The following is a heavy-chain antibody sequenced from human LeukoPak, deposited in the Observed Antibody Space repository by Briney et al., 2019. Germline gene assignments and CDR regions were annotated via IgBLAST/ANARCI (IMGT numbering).Heavy chain of an antibody. CDR3: ARGKTSPILRYGSGSYYHHNWFDP. CDR2: INHSGST. V-gene: IGHV4-34*01. CDR1: GGSISTYY. Sequence: SETLSLTCTVSGGSISTYYWSWIRQPPGKGLEWIGEINHSGSTNYNPSLKSRVTISVDTSKNQFSLKLSSVTAADTAVYYCARGKTSPILRYGSGSYYHHNWFDPWGQGTLVTVSS. J-gene: IGHJ5*02. D-gene: IGHD3-10*01.